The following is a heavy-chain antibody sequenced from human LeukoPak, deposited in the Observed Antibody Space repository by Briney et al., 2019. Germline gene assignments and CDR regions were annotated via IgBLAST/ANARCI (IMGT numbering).Heavy chain of an antibody. CDR3: AGDPKPDLLTFGGPTGGYFDY. D-gene: IGHD3-16*01. Sequence: SVKVSCKASGGTFTNYAINWVRQAPGQGLEWMGRTIPVFGIANYAQKFQGRVTITADKSTSTAYMELSSLKSEDTAVYYCAGDPKPDLLTFGGPTGGYFDYWGQGTLVTVSS. V-gene: IGHV1-69*04. CDR1: GGTFTNYA. CDR2: TIPVFGIA. J-gene: IGHJ4*02.